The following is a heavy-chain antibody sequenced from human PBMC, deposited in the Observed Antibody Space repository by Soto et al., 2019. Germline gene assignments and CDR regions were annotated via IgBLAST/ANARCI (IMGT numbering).Heavy chain of an antibody. Sequence: GASVKVSCKASGFTFTSSAVQWVRQARGQRLEWIGWIVVGSGNTNYAQKLQERVTITRDMSTSTAYMELSSLRSEDTAVYYCAARTDSLRSYYSGLDVWGQGTTVTVSS. J-gene: IGHJ6*02. V-gene: IGHV1-58*01. CDR1: GFTFTSSA. CDR2: IVVGSGNT. CDR3: AARTDSLRSYYSGLDV.